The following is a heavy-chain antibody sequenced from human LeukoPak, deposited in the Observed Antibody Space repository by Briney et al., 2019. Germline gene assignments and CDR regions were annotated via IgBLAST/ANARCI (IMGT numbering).Heavy chain of an antibody. Sequence: EASVKVSCKASGYTFTSYGISWVRQAPGQGLEWMGWISAYNGNTNYAQKLQGRVTMTTDTSTSTAYMELRSLRSDDTAVYYCARAPGYYDSCYFDYWGQGTLATVSS. V-gene: IGHV1-18*01. D-gene: IGHD3-22*01. CDR2: ISAYNGNT. CDR1: GYTFTSYG. J-gene: IGHJ4*02. CDR3: ARAPGYYDSCYFDY.